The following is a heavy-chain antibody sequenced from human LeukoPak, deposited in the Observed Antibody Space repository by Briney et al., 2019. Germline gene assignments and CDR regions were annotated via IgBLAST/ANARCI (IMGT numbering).Heavy chain of an antibody. CDR2: ISSSGSSA. Sequence: GGSLRLSCAASGFTFSNHAMSWVRQAPGKGLEWVSGISSSGSSAFFADHVKGRFTISRDNAKNSLYLQMTTLQAEDTAVYYRARRSPGTSSLFYYYMDVWGKGTTVTVSS. D-gene: IGHD1-26*01. CDR3: ARRSPGTSSLFYYYMDV. CDR1: GFTFSNHA. J-gene: IGHJ6*03. V-gene: IGHV3-23*01.